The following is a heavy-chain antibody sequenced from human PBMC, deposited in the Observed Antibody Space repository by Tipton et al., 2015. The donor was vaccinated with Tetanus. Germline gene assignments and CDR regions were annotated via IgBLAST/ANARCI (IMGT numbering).Heavy chain of an antibody. D-gene: IGHD5-12*01. J-gene: IGHJ4*02. V-gene: IGHV4-61*01. CDR2: VYHSGAT. Sequence: LRLSCTVSGSSISRSSHYWTWIRQPPGKEPEWVGYVYHSGATNYHPSLKTRFAISADTSKNQFSLNLRSVITADTAVYYCARANNDYPKKGPFDYWGQGILVTVSS. CDR1: GSSISRSSHY. CDR3: ARANNDYPKKGPFDY.